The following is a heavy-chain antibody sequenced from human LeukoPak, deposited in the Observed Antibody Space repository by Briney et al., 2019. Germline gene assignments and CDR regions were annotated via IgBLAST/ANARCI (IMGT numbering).Heavy chain of an antibody. Sequence: GGSLRLSCAASGFTFSSYGMSWVRLAPGKGLEWVSAISGTSGDTYYADSVKGRFTIFRDNSENTLYLQMNSLRAEDTAVYYCAKDSGSSSFYYYYMDVWGKGTTVTVSS. D-gene: IGHD6-13*01. CDR1: GFTFSSYG. V-gene: IGHV3-23*01. CDR3: AKDSGSSSFYYYYMDV. J-gene: IGHJ6*03. CDR2: ISGTSGDT.